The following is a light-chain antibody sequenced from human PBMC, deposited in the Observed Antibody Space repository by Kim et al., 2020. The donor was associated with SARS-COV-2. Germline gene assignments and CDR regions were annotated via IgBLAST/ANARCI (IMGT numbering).Light chain of an antibody. J-gene: IGKJ1*01. CDR1: QNMSSY. Sequence: ASVGDRVTITCRASQNMSSYLKWYQQKAGKAPNLLLYAASILQSGVPSRFSGSESGADFTLTINSLQPEDFATYYCQQTYSAPRTFGQGTKVDIK. V-gene: IGKV1-39*01. CDR2: AAS. CDR3: QQTYSAPRT.